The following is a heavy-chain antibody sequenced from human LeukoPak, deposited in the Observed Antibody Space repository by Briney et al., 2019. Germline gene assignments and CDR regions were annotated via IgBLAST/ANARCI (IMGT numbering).Heavy chain of an antibody. Sequence: PSETLSLTCAVYGGSFSGYYWSWIRQPPGKGLEWIGEINHSGSTNYNPSLKSRVTISVGTSKNQFSLKLSSVTAADTAVYYCARGQIAVAATGWHYWGQGTLVTVSS. V-gene: IGHV4-34*01. D-gene: IGHD6-19*01. CDR1: GGSFSGYY. CDR3: ARGQIAVAATGWHY. J-gene: IGHJ4*02. CDR2: INHSGST.